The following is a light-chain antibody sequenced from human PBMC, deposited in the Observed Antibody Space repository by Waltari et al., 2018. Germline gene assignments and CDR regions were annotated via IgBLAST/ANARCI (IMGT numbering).Light chain of an antibody. J-gene: IGLJ2*01. V-gene: IGLV2-8*01. CDR2: EVN. Sequence: QSALTQPPSASGSPGQSVTISCTGTSSSVGGYNFVSWYQQYPDKAPKLMIYEVNKRPSGVPDRFSGSKSGNTASLTVSGLQAEDEADYYCSSYAGADTVVFGGGTKLTVL. CDR1: SSSVGGYNF. CDR3: SSYAGADTVV.